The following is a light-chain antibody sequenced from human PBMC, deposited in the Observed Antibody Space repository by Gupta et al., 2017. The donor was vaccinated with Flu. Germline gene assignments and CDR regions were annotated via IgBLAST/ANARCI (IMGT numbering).Light chain of an antibody. J-gene: IGLJ3*02. V-gene: IGLV1-44*01. CDR2: IKD. Sequence: QSVLTQPPSASGTPGQRVTISCSGRGSNIGENTVSWYQHLQATETKLLVDIKDQRPSGVPDRLLCYKAGKSEYPETRELQSEDEAMDYWEKSADGPNGVGLGGGTKVTVL. CDR3: EKSADGPNGVG. CDR1: GSNIGENT.